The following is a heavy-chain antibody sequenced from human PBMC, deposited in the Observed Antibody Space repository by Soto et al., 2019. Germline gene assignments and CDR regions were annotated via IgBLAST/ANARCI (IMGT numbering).Heavy chain of an antibody. CDR1: GFTFSSHS. V-gene: IGHV3-48*02. CDR2: ISPSSSII. CDR3: ARLVGNTPLHGTDV. Sequence: GGSLRLSCAASGFTFSSHSMNWVRQAPGKGLEWVSYISPSSSIIYYTDSVKGRFTISRDNAKNTLYLQMNSLRDEDTAVYYCARLVGNTPLHGTDVWGQGTTVTVSS. D-gene: IGHD1-26*01. J-gene: IGHJ6*02.